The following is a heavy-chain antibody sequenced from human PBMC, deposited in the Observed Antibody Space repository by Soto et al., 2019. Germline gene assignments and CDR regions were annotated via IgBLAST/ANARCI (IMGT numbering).Heavy chain of an antibody. D-gene: IGHD2-15*01. Sequence: SETLSLTCAVSGDSISSYYCMWIRQPPGKGLESIGYLYYGRSANYNPSLKSRVTLSVDTSTNQFSLKLSSVTAADTAVYYCARRYGGTFGYWGQGTLVTVSS. CDR2: LYYGRSA. CDR1: GDSISSYY. CDR3: ARRYGGTFGY. J-gene: IGHJ4*02. V-gene: IGHV4-59*08.